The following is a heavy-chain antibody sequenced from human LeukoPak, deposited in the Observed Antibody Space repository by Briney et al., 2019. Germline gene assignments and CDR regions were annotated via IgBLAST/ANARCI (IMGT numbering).Heavy chain of an antibody. CDR2: IKQDESEK. Sequence: GGSLRLSCAASGFTSSSYLMNWVRQAPGKVLEWVANIKQDESEKYYVDSVNGRFTISRNNAKNSVYLQMDTLRVEETAVYYCARGGGGNWDDVFDVWGQGTMVTVSA. CDR1: GFTSSSYL. J-gene: IGHJ3*01. V-gene: IGHV3-7*01. CDR3: ARGGGGNWDDVFDV. D-gene: IGHD7-27*01.